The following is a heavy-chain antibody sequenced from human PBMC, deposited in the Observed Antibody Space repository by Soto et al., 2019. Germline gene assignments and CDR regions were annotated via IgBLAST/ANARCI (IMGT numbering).Heavy chain of an antibody. J-gene: IGHJ3*02. D-gene: IGHD3-22*01. CDR3: ARDTYYYDSSDHFSADAFDI. Sequence: EVQLVESGGGLVQPGGSLRLSCAASGFTSSSYWIHWVRQAPGKGLVWVSRISNDGSSTNYADSVKGRFTISRDNAKNTVYLQMNSLRAEDTAVYYCARDTYYYDSSDHFSADAFDIWGQETMVTVSS. CDR1: GFTSSSYW. CDR2: ISNDGSST. V-gene: IGHV3-74*01.